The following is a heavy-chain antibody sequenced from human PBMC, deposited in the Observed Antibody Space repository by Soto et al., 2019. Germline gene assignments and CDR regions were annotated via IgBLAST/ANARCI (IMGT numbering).Heavy chain of an antibody. CDR2: INTDNGNT. D-gene: IGHD3-22*01. CDR3: ARVGLTMIAVPLGVR. V-gene: IGHV1-18*04. J-gene: IGHJ4*02. CDR1: GYTFTSYG. Sequence: QVQLVQSGAEVKKPGASVKVSCKASGYTFTSYGISWVRQAPGQGLEWMGWINTDNGNTNYAQKFQGRVTMTTETSTTTAYMELRSLRSDDTAVYSCARVGLTMIAVPLGVRWGQGTLVTVSS.